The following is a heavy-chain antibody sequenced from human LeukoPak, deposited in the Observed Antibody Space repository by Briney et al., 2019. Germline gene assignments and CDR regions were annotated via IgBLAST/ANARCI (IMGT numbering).Heavy chain of an antibody. CDR2: ISGSGGST. V-gene: IGHV3-23*01. D-gene: IGHD6-6*01. J-gene: IGHJ5*02. CDR1: GFTFSSYA. CDR3: AKGAPYSSSLSNWFDP. Sequence: GGSLRLSCAASGFTFSSYAMTWVRQPPGKGLGWVSAISGSGGSTHYADSVKGRFTISRDNSKNTLYLQMNSLRAEDTAVYYCAKGAPYSSSLSNWFDPWGQGTLVTVSS.